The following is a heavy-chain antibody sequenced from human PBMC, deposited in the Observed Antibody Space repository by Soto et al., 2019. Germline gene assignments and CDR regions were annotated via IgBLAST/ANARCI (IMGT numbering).Heavy chain of an antibody. J-gene: IGHJ4*02. V-gene: IGHV4-34*01. CDR3: ARVQNVLRYFDWLPFDY. D-gene: IGHD3-9*01. Sequence: SETLSLTCAVYGGSFSGYYWSWIRQPPGKGLEWIGEINHSGSTNYNPSLKSRVTISVDTSKNHFSLKLSSVTAADTAVYYCARVQNVLRYFDWLPFDYWGQGTLVTVS. CDR2: INHSGST. CDR1: GGSFSGYY.